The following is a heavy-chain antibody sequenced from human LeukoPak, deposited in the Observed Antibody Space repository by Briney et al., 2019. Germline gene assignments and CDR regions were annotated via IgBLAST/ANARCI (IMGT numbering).Heavy chain of an antibody. CDR2: IWYDGSNK. J-gene: IGHJ4*02. CDR1: GFTFSSYG. Sequence: PGGSLRLSCAASGFTFSSYGMHWVRQAPGKGLEWVAVIWYDGSNKYYADSVKGRFTISRDNSKNTLYLQMNSLRAEDTAVYYCAKDLNVQRPSYAADYWGQGTLVTVSS. D-gene: IGHD6-13*01. V-gene: IGHV3-33*06. CDR3: AKDLNVQRPSYAADY.